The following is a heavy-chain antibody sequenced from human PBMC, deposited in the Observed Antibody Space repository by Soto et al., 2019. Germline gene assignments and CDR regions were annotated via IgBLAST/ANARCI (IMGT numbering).Heavy chain of an antibody. D-gene: IGHD6-13*01. CDR2: INAGNGNT. V-gene: IGHV1-3*01. CDR3: ARDSYSSSPQRAYYFDY. J-gene: IGHJ4*02. Sequence: VASVKVSCKASGYTFTSYAMHWVRQAPGQRLEWMGWINAGNGNTKYSQKFQGRVTITRDTSASTAYMELSSLRSEDTAVYYCARDSYSSSPQRAYYFDYWGQGTLVTVSS. CDR1: GYTFTSYA.